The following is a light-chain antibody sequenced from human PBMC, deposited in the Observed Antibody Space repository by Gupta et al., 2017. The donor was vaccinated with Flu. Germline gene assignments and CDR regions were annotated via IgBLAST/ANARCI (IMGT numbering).Light chain of an antibody. CDR2: KAS. Sequence: DIQMTQSPSTLSASVGDRATITCRASQSINNWLAWYQQRPGKAPKLLIYKASNVASGVPSRFSGSGSGTQFTLTISSLQPDDFATYYCLQHLNYPITFGGGTKVEIK. CDR1: QSINNW. V-gene: IGKV1-5*03. CDR3: LQHLNYPIT. J-gene: IGKJ4*01.